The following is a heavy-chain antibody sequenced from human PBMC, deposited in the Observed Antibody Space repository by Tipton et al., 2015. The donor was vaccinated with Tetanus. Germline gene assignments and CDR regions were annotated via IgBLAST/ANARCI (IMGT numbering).Heavy chain of an antibody. CDR2: IMEDGSEK. Sequence: SLRLSCAASGFTFSRYWMSWVRQAPGKGLEWVANIMEDGSEKYYVDSVKGRFTISRDNAKNSMYLQMSSLRADDTAVYYCVREDCSGDNCYNPGYWGQGTLVIVSS. CDR1: GFTFSRYW. V-gene: IGHV3-7*01. CDR3: VREDCSGDNCYNPGY. J-gene: IGHJ4*02. D-gene: IGHD2-15*01.